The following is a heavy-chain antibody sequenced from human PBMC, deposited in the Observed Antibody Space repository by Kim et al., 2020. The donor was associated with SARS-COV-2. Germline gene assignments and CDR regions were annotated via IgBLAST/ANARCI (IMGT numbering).Heavy chain of an antibody. CDR1: GFTFSSYG. CDR2: ISYDGSNK. J-gene: IGHJ6*02. CDR3: AKDLLEELPPYSTYGMDV. Sequence: GGSLRLSCAASGFTFSSYGMHWVRQAPGKGLEWVAVISYDGSNKYYADSVKGRFTISRDNSKNTLYLQMNSLRAEDTAVYYCAKDLLEELPPYSTYGMDVWGQGTTVTVSS. D-gene: IGHD3-16*01. V-gene: IGHV3-30*18.